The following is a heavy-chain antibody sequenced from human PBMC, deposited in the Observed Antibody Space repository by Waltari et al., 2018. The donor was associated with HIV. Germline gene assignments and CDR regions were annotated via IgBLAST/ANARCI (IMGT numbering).Heavy chain of an antibody. D-gene: IGHD3-10*01. V-gene: IGHV4-31*03. CDR3: ARSSGSFIDY. J-gene: IGHJ4*02. CDR2: IHYTGYT. Sequence: QVQLQESGPGLVKPSQTLSLTCTVSGGSISSGGSYWSWIRQNPGKGLEWIGYIHYTGYTYYNPSVRSRVSMSVDTSQNQVSLRLSSVTAADTAVYYCARSSGSFIDYWGQGTLVTVSS. CDR1: GGSISSGGSY.